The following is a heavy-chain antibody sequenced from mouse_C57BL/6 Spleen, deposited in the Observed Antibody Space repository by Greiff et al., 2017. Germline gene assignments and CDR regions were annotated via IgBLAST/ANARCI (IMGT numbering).Heavy chain of an antibody. J-gene: IGHJ1*03. CDR2: LTPRNGGT. Sequence: VQLQQPGTELVKPGASVKLSCKASGYTFTSYWMHWVKQRPGHGLEWIGKLTPRNGGTNYNEKFKSKATLTVDKSSSTAYMQLSSLTSEDSAVYYCARRGSDWYFDVWGTGTTVTVSS. CDR1: GYTFTSYW. CDR3: ARRGSDWYFDV. V-gene: IGHV1-53*01.